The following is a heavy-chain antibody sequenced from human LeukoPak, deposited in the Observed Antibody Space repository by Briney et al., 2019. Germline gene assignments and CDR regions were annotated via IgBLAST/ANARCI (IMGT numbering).Heavy chain of an antibody. J-gene: IGHJ4*02. Sequence: GGSLRLSCAASGFTFSSYSMNWVRQAPGKGLEWVSSISSSSSYIYYADSVKGRFTVSRDNAKNSLYLQMNSLRAEDTAVYYCVRDRQWLSGNTYFDYWGQGTLVTVSS. CDR2: ISSSSSYI. D-gene: IGHD6-19*01. CDR3: VRDRQWLSGNTYFDY. CDR1: GFTFSSYS. V-gene: IGHV3-21*01.